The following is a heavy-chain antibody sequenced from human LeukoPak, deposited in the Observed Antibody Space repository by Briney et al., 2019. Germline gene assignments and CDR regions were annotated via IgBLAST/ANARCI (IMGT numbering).Heavy chain of an antibody. V-gene: IGHV3-48*01. CDR3: AKDIRGITMVRGVAFDI. Sequence: GGSLRLSCAASGFTFSSYSMNWVRQAPGKGLEWVSYISSSSSTIYYADSVKGRFTISRDNAKNSLYLQMNSLRAEDTAVYYCAKDIRGITMVRGVAFDIWGQGTMVTVSS. D-gene: IGHD3-10*01. CDR1: GFTFSSYS. J-gene: IGHJ3*02. CDR2: ISSSSSTI.